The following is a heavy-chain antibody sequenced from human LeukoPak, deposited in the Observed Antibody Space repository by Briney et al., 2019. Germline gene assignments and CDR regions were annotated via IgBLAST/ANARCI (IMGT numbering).Heavy chain of an antibody. CDR3: ARPGGATPKGGDGWFDP. V-gene: IGHV3-7*01. J-gene: IGHJ5*02. D-gene: IGHD4/OR15-4a*01. Sequence: GGSLRLSCAASGFTFSSYWMSWVRQAPGKGLEWVANIKQDGSEKYYVDFVNGRFTISRDNAKNSRYLKINTLRAEETAVYYCARPGGATPKGGDGWFDPWGEGTLVTVSP. CDR2: IKQDGSEK. CDR1: GFTFSSYW.